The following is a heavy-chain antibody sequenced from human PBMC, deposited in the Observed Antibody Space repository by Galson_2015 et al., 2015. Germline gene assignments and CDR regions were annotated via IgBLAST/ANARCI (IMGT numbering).Heavy chain of an antibody. J-gene: IGHJ3*02. CDR1: GFTFTSYF. V-gene: IGHV1-46*01. CDR2: INPSGDSA. Sequence: SVKVSCKASGFTFTSYFMHWVRQAPGQGLEWMGIINPSGDSATYAQRFQGRVTMTRDTSTSTVYMELSSLRSEDTAVYYCARAGREDSFDIWGQETVVTVSS. CDR3: ARAGREDSFDI.